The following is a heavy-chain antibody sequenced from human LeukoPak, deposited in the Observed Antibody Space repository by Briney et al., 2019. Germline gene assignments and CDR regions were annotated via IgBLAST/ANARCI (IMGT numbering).Heavy chain of an antibody. CDR1: GFTFSSYA. V-gene: IGHV3-23*01. CDR3: AGPNYDSSGYYQFDY. J-gene: IGHJ4*02. D-gene: IGHD3-22*01. Sequence: PGGSLRLSCAASGFTFSSYAMSWVRQAPGKGLEWVSAISGNGGSTYYADSVKGRFTISRDNSKNTLYLQMNSLRAEDTAVYYCAGPNYDSSGYYQFDYWGQGTLVTVSS. CDR2: ISGNGGST.